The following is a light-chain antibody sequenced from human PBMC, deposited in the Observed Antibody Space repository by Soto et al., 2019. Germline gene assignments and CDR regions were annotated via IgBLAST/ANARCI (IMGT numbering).Light chain of an antibody. J-gene: IGLJ2*01. CDR3: SSYTSSSTREV. CDR2: DVS. V-gene: IGLV2-14*01. Sequence: QSALTQPASVSGSPGQSITISCTGTSSDVGGYNFVSWYQLHPGKAPKLMIYDVSNRPSGVSDRFSGSKSGNTASLTISGLQAEDEADYYCSSYTSSSTREVFGGGTKLTVL. CDR1: SSDVGGYNF.